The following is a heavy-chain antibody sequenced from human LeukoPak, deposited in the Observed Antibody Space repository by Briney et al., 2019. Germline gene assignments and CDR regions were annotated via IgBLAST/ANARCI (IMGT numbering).Heavy chain of an antibody. V-gene: IGHV4-4*07. CDR2: IYTSGSA. J-gene: IGHJ3*02. CDR1: GGSISSYY. Sequence: SETLSLTCTVSGGSISSYYWSWIRQPAGKGLEWIGRIYTSGSANYNPSLKSRVTMSIDTSKNQFSLKLSSATAADTAVYYCARVYSSGYFAGAFDIWGQGTMVTVSS. CDR3: ARVYSSGYFAGAFDI. D-gene: IGHD3-22*01.